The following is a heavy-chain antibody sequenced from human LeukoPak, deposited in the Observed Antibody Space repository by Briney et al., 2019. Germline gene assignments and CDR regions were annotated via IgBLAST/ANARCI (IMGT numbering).Heavy chain of an antibody. CDR1: GGSISSGIYY. D-gene: IGHD6-19*01. CDR3: ARDRPHISGSPHFDY. Sequence: PSQSLSLTCAVSGGSISSGIYYWGWIRQPAGRGLGWIGRIFTSGNTNYNTSLRGGVTISFDTSKNQFSLNLSSWTAADPAVYSCARDRPHISGSPHFDYWGQGTLVTVSS. CDR2: IFTSGNT. V-gene: IGHV4-61*02. J-gene: IGHJ4*02.